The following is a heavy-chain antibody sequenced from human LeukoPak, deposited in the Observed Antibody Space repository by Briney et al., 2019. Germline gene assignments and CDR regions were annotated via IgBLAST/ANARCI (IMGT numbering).Heavy chain of an antibody. J-gene: IGHJ4*02. CDR3: ARDYSSSGGHDF. CDR1: GFTFSSYW. D-gene: IGHD5-12*01. V-gene: IGHV3-7*04. CDR2: IKPDGSEK. Sequence: GGSLRLSCAASGFTFSSYWMTWVRQAPGKGLEWVGNIKPDGSEKYYGDSVEGRFTISRDNAKNSMYLQMNRLRVEDTAVYHCARDYSSSGGHDFWGQGTLATVSS.